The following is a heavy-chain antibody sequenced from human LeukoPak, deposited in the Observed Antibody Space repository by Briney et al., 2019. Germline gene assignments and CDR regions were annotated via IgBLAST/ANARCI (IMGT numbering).Heavy chain of an antibody. V-gene: IGHV3-30*18. D-gene: IGHD5-24*01. CDR3: AKDPRDGYEYFDY. J-gene: IGHJ4*02. Sequence: PGGSLRLSCAASGFTFSSYGMHWVRQAPGKGLEWVAVISYDGSNKYYADSVKGRFTISRDNSKSTLYLQMNSLRAEDMAVYYCAKDPRDGYEYFDYWGQGTLVTVSS. CDR2: ISYDGSNK. CDR1: GFTFSSYG.